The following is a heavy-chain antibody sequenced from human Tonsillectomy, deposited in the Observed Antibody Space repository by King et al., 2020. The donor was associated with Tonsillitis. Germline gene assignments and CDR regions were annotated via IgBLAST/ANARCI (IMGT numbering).Heavy chain of an antibody. D-gene: IGHD4/OR15-4a*01. Sequence: QLVQSGAEVKKPGASVKVSCKASGYTFTSYGISWGRQAPGQGLEWMGWISVYNGNTNYAQKLQGRVTMTTDTSTSTAYMGLRSMRSDDTAGYYCARLDYGDDYFDYWGQGTLVTVSS. CDR3: ARLDYGDDYFDY. CDR1: GYTFTSYG. J-gene: IGHJ4*02. CDR2: ISVYNGNT. V-gene: IGHV1-18*01.